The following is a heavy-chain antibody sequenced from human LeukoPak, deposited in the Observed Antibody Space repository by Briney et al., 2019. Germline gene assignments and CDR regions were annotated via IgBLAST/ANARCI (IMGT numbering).Heavy chain of an antibody. Sequence: GGSLRLSCAASGFMFSAYWMHWVRQAPGKGLVWVSRINSDGSSTNYADSVKGRFTISRDNAKNTLYLQMNSLRAEDTAVYYCARVREYGDYVDNYFDYWGQGTLVTVSS. J-gene: IGHJ4*02. D-gene: IGHD4-17*01. CDR3: ARVREYGDYVDNYFDY. V-gene: IGHV3-74*01. CDR1: GFMFSAYW. CDR2: INSDGSST.